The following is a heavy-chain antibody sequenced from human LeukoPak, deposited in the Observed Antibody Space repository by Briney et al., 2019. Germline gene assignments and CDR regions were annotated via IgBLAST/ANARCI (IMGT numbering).Heavy chain of an antibody. CDR2: ISGSGGST. CDR1: GLTFSSYA. D-gene: IGHD3-22*01. J-gene: IGHJ4*02. Sequence: PGGSLRLSCGASGLTFSSYAMSWVRQAPGKGLEWVSDISGSGGSTYYADSVKGRFTISRDNSKNTLYLQMNSLRAEDTAVYYCAKSYYYDSSGYYDYWGQGTLVTVSS. CDR3: AKSYYYDSSGYYDY. V-gene: IGHV3-23*01.